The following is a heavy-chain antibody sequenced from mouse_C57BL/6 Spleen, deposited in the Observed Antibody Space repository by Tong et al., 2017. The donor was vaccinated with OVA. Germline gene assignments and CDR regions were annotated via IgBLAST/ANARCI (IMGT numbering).Heavy chain of an antibody. Sequence: EVQLQESGGGLVQPGGSRKLSCAASGFTFSSFGMHWVRQAPEKGLEWVAYISSGSSTIYYADTVKGRFTISRDNPKNTRFMQMTRLRAEDTAMYYCARKATGSGYFDYWGQGTTLTVSS. CDR2: ISSGSSTI. D-gene: IGHD4-1*01. CDR3: ARKATGSGYFDY. J-gene: IGHJ2*01. V-gene: IGHV5-17*02. CDR1: GFTFSSFG.